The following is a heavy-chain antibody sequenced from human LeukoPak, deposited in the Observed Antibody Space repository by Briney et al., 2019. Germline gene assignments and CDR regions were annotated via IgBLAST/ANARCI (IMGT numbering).Heavy chain of an antibody. CDR1: GFTFSGYS. Sequence: GGSLRLSCAASGFTFSGYSMSWVRQAPGKGLEWVTNIKEDGSEKYYVDSLKGRFTISRDNAKNSLYLQMNSLRAEDTAVYYCAREDGGKGENYFDYWGQGTLVTVSS. CDR2: IKEDGSEK. V-gene: IGHV3-7*01. CDR3: AREDGGKGENYFDY. D-gene: IGHD4-23*01. J-gene: IGHJ4*02.